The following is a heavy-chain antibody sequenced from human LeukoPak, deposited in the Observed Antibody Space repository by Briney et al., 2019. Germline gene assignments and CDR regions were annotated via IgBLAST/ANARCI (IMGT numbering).Heavy chain of an antibody. J-gene: IGHJ6*03. CDR3: AKDRCSNGIGCYYYYMDV. Sequence: GGSRRLSCAACGFTFSSYCMQGVRQARGKGREGVAYIQYDGSNEKYAESVKGRFSIFRESSKNILYLQMNSLRAEATAVYYCAKDRCSNGIGCYYYYMDVWGKGTPFTTSS. CDR2: IQYDGSNE. CDR1: GFTFSSYC. V-gene: IGHV3-30*02. D-gene: IGHD2-8*01.